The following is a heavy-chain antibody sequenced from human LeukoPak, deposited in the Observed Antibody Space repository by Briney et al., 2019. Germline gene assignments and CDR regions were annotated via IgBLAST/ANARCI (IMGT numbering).Heavy chain of an antibody. CDR2: MNPNSGNT. D-gene: IGHD6-19*01. V-gene: IGHV1-8*01. CDR3: ARGSGIAVADGFDY. J-gene: IGHJ4*02. Sequence: ASVKVSCKASGYTFTSYDINWVRQATGQGLEWIGWMNPNSGNTGYAQKFQGRVTMTRNTSISTAYMELSSLRSEDTAVYYCARGSGIAVADGFDYWGQGTLVTVSS. CDR1: GYTFTSYD.